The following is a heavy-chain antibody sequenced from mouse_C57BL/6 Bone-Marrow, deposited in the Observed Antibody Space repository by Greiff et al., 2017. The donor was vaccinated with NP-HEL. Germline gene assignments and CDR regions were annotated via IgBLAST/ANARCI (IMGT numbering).Heavy chain of an antibody. D-gene: IGHD1-1*01. V-gene: IGHV5-16*01. CDR1: GFTFSDYY. Sequence: EVQGVESEGGLVQPGSSMKLSCTASGFTFSDYYMAWVRQVPEKGLEWVANINYDGSSTYYLDSLKSRFIISRDNAKNILYLQMSSLKSEDTATYYCARGGVYYYGSSPLYYAMDYWGQGTSVTVSS. CDR2: INYDGSST. J-gene: IGHJ4*01. CDR3: ARGGVYYYGSSPLYYAMDY.